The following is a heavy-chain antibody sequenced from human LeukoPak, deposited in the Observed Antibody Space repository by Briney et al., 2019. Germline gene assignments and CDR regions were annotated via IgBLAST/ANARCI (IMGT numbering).Heavy chain of an antibody. D-gene: IGHD3-3*01. CDR2: INPNSGGT. CDR3: ARTPFYDFWSGYSPLFYFDY. J-gene: IGHJ4*02. V-gene: IGHV1-2*02. CDR1: GYTFTGYY. Sequence: ASVKVSCKASGYTFTGYYMHWVRQAPGQGLEWMGWINPNSGGTNYAQKFQGRVTMTRDTSISTAYMELSRLRSDDTAVYYCARTPFYDFWSGYSPLFYFDYWGQGTLVTVSS.